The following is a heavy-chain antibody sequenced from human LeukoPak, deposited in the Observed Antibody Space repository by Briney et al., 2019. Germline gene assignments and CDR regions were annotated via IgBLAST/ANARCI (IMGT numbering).Heavy chain of an antibody. CDR3: ARDTLAAGRDY. J-gene: IGHJ4*02. Sequence: GGSLRLSCAASGFTFSDYYMSWIRQAPGKGLEWVSYISGDGSTIYYADSVKGRFTISRDNAKNSLYLQMNSLRAEDTAVYYCARDTLAAGRDYWGQGTLVTVSS. V-gene: IGHV3-11*01. CDR1: GFTFSDYY. CDR2: ISGDGSTI. D-gene: IGHD6-13*01.